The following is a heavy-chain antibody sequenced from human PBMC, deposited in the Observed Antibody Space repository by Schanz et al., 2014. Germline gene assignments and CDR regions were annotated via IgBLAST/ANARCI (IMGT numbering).Heavy chain of an antibody. J-gene: IGHJ3*01. D-gene: IGHD2-2*01. V-gene: IGHV1-18*04. CDR3: ARGSCSNSGCFDAFDV. CDR1: GYTFTSYG. CDR2: ISDYNADT. Sequence: QVQLVQSGAKVKKPGASVKVSCKASGYTFTSYGISWVRQAPGQGPEWMGWISDYNADTKYAQKVQGRITMTRDTSTTTFYMDLSSLGSEDTAVYYCARGSCSNSGCFDAFDVWGQGTMVTVSS.